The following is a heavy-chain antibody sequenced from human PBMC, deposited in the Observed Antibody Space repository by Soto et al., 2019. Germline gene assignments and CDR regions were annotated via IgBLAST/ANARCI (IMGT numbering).Heavy chain of an antibody. CDR3: ARAQLDRLDCEN. J-gene: IGHJ4*01. V-gene: IGHV3-21*01. Sequence: GGSLRLSCAASGFTFSSYSMNWVRQAPGKGLEWVSSISSSSSYIYYADSVKGRFTISRDNAKNSLYLQMNSLRAEDTAVYYCARAQLDRLDCENWRQRTLVSIAS. D-gene: IGHD1-1*01. CDR2: ISSSSSYI. CDR1: GFTFSSYS.